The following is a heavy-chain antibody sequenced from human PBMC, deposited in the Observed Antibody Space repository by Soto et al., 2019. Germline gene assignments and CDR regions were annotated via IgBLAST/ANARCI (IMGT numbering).Heavy chain of an antibody. CDR1: GGSISSTNW. J-gene: IGHJ5*02. D-gene: IGHD2-8*01. Sequence: QVQLQESGPGLVKPSETLSLTCAVSGGSISSTNWWSWVRQPPGKGLEWIGEMYHSGTTYYNPSLESRLTISVDKSKNQFSLRLTSVTAADTAVYYCARLFCTNGVCYRGDAGKWFDPWGQGTGSPSPQ. CDR3: ARLFCTNGVCYRGDAGKWFDP. V-gene: IGHV4-4*02. CDR2: MYHSGTT.